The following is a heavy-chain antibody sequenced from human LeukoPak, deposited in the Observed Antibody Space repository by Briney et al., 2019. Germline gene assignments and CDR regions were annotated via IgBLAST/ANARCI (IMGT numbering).Heavy chain of an antibody. D-gene: IGHD1-26*01. CDR3: AKHSGSLLASAGFDP. V-gene: IGHV1-2*02. J-gene: IGHJ5*02. CDR1: GYTFTGYY. CDR2: INPNSGGT. Sequence: ASVKVSCKASGYTFTGYYTHWVRQAPGQGLEWMGWINPNSGGTNYAQKFQGRVTMTRDTSISTAYMELSRLRSGDTAVYYCAKHSGSLLASAGFDPWGQGTLVTVSS.